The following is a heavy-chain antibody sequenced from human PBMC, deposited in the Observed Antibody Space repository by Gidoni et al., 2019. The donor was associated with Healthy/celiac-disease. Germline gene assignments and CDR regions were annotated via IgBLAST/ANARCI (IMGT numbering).Heavy chain of an antibody. V-gene: IGHV4-39*01. J-gene: IGHJ2*01. Sequence: QLQLQESGPGLVKPSETLSLTCTVSGGSISSSSFYWGWIRQPPGKGLEWIGSIYYSGSTYYSPSLKSRVTISVDTSKSQFSLKLSSVTAADTAVYYCARPTVTGIVGAANWFFDLWGRGTLVTVSS. D-gene: IGHD1-26*01. CDR2: IYYSGST. CDR3: ARPTVTGIVGAANWFFDL. CDR1: GGSISSSSFY.